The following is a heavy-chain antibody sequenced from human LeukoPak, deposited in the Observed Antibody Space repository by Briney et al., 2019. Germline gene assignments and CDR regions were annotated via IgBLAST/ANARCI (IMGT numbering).Heavy chain of an antibody. J-gene: IGHJ3*02. D-gene: IGHD6-19*01. Sequence: SVKVSCKASGYTFTGYYMHWVRQAPGQGLEWMGWINPNSGGTNYAQKFQGRVTMTRDTSISTAYMELSRLRSDDTAVYYCARDMEIDSSGWYANDAFDIWGQGTMVTVSS. CDR3: ARDMEIDSSGWYANDAFDI. CDR2: INPNSGGT. CDR1: GYTFTGYY. V-gene: IGHV1-2*02.